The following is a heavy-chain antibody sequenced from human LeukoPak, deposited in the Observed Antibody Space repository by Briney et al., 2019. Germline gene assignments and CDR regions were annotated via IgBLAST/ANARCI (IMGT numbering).Heavy chain of an antibody. Sequence: SETLSLTCTVPGGSISSYYWSWIRQPPGKGLEWIGYIYYSGSTNYNPSLKSRVTISVDTSKNQFSLKLSSVTAADTAVYYCAIPSYSGYGYYFDYWGQGTLVTVSS. D-gene: IGHD5-12*01. CDR1: GGSISSYY. V-gene: IGHV4-59*01. CDR2: IYYSGST. J-gene: IGHJ4*02. CDR3: AIPSYSGYGYYFDY.